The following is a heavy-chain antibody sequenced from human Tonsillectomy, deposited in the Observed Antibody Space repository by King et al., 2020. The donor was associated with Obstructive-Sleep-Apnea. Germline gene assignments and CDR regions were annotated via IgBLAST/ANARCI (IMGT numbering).Heavy chain of an antibody. CDR2: MNPNSGNT. D-gene: IGHD6-13*01. CDR3: AAGSWYYYGMDV. Sequence: QVQLVQSGAEVKKPGASVKVSCKASGYTFTSHDINWVRQATGQGLEWMGWMNPNSGNTGYAQKLQDRVTMTRDTSISTAYMELRSLRSEDTAVYYCAAGSWYYYGMDVWGQGTTVTVSS. CDR1: GYTFTSHD. J-gene: IGHJ6*02. V-gene: IGHV1-8*01.